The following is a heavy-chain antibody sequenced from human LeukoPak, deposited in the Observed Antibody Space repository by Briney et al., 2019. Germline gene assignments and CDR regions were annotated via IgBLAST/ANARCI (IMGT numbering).Heavy chain of an antibody. CDR2: IHYNGST. CDR1: GGSIRSSSYY. D-gene: IGHD3-10*01. Sequence: SETLSLTCTVSGGSIRSSSYYWGCIRQPPGKGLEWIGSIHYNGSTCYNPSLGGRVIMSVDTSKNQFSLKQTSVTAADTAMYYCARDRGVPRPYYFDQWGQGTLVTVSS. CDR3: ARDRGVPRPYYFDQ. V-gene: IGHV4-39*07. J-gene: IGHJ4*02.